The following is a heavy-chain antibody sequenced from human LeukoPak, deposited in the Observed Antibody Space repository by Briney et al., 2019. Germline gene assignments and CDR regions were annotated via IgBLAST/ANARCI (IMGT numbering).Heavy chain of an antibody. CDR1: GFTFSSYA. V-gene: IGHV3-23*01. CDR2: ISGSGGNT. D-gene: IGHD3-3*01. Sequence: GGSLRLSCAASGFTFSSYAMNWVRQAPGKGLEWVSTISGSGGNTYYADSVKGRFTISRNNSKSTLYLQMNSLRDEDTAVYYCVMSGYGGYDAFDIWGQGTMVTVSS. CDR3: VMSGYGGYDAFDI. J-gene: IGHJ3*02.